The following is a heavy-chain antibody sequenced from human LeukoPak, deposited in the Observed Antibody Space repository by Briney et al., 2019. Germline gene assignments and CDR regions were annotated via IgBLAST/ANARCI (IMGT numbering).Heavy chain of an antibody. J-gene: IGHJ4*02. CDR1: GYTFTSYD. V-gene: IGHV1-18*01. CDR3: ARISGSYFRSSLSY. D-gene: IGHD1-26*01. CDR2: ITAYNGNT. Sequence: ASVKVSCKASGYTFTSYDITWVRQAPGQGLEWMGWITAYNGNTNYAQKLQSRVTMTTDTSTSTAYMELRSLRSDDTAVYYCARISGSYFRSSLSYWGQGTLVTVSS.